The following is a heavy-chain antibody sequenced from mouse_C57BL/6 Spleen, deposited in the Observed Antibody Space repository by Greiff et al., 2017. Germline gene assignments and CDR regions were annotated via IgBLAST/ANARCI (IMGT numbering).Heavy chain of an antibody. Sequence: VQLQQSGAELVKPGASVKLSCTASGFNIKDYYMHWVKQRTEQGLEWIGRIDPEDGEPNYAPKFQGKATITADTSSNTAYRQLSSLTSEDAAVYYCARYDYDGYWGQGTTLTVSS. V-gene: IGHV14-2*01. CDR2: IDPEDGEP. D-gene: IGHD2-4*01. CDR1: GFNIKDYY. J-gene: IGHJ2*01. CDR3: ARYDYDGY.